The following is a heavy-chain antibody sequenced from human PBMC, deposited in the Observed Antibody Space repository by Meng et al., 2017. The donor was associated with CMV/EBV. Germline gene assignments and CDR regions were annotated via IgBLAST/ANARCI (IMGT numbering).Heavy chain of an antibody. CDR3: AHAPLGYCSSTSCYPTGFDY. CDR1: GFSLSTSGVG. D-gene: IGHD2-2*01. Sequence: SGPTLVKPPQTLTLTCTFSGFSLSTSGVGVGWIRQPPGKALEWLALIYWNDDKRYSPSLKSRLTITKDTSKNQVVLTMTNMDPVDTATYYCAHAPLGYCSSTSCYPTGFDYWGQGTLVTVSS. CDR2: IYWNDDK. J-gene: IGHJ4*02. V-gene: IGHV2-5*01.